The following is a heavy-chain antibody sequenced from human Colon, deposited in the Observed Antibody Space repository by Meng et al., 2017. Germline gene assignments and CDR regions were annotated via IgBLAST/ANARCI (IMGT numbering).Heavy chain of an antibody. Sequence: VQLEESGGGLVKPGGSLSLSCAASGITFTTAWMAWVRQTPGRGLEWVGRIKSNNNGGTTDYAAPVKGRFTISRDDSKSMVYLQMNSLKIEDTAMYYCGTDIYDWGQGTLVTVS. CDR1: GITFTTAW. D-gene: IGHD2/OR15-2a*01. J-gene: IGHJ4*02. CDR2: IKSNNNGGTT. CDR3: GTDIYD. V-gene: IGHV3-15*01.